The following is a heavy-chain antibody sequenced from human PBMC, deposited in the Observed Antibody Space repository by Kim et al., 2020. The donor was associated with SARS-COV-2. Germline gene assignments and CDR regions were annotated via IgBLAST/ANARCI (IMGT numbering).Heavy chain of an antibody. CDR1: GFTFTSYA. V-gene: IGHV3-23*01. CDR3: AKDKYTSSFSTTWDY. CDR2: ISGSGAST. J-gene: IGHJ4*02. D-gene: IGHD6-13*01. Sequence: GGSLRLSCPASGFTFTSYAMSLVRQAPGKGLEWVSSISGSGASTYYADSVKGRFTISRDNSKNTLYLQMHSLRAEDTAVYYCAKDKYTSSFSTTWDYWGPGTLVTVSS.